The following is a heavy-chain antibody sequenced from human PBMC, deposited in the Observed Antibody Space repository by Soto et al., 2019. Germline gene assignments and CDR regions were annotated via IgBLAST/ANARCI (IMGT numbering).Heavy chain of an antibody. V-gene: IGHV3-23*01. D-gene: IGHD3-3*01. CDR1: GFTFSSYA. J-gene: IGHJ6*02. Sequence: EVQLLESGGGLVQPGGSLRLSCAASGFTFSSYAMSWVRQAPGKGLEWVSAISGSGGSTYYADSVKGRFTISRDNSKNTLYLQMNSLRAEDTAGYYCAKAIGFLYFYGMDVWGQGTTVTVSS. CDR3: AKAIGFLYFYGMDV. CDR2: ISGSGGST.